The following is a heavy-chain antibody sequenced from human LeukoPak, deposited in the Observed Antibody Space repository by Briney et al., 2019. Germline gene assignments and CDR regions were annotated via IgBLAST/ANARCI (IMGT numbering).Heavy chain of an antibody. Sequence: SETLSLTCSVSGYSISSGYYWGWIRPPPGKGLEWIGSIYYSGSTYYNPSLKSRVTISVDTSKNQFSLKLSSVTAADTAVYYCARYQLLPPVGYWGQGTLVTVSS. CDR1: GYSISSGYY. CDR2: IYYSGST. D-gene: IGHD2-2*01. CDR3: ARYQLLPPVGY. J-gene: IGHJ4*02. V-gene: IGHV4-38-2*01.